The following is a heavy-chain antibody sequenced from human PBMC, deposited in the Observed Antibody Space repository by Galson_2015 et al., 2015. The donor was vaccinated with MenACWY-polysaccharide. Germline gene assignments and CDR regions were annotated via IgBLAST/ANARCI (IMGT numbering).Heavy chain of an antibody. V-gene: IGHV4-30-4*01. Sequence: PSETLSLTCSVSGGYISSGDSYWSWIRQSPGKGLEWIGYIYYSGSTNYSPSLKSRATVSLDTSKNQFSLQLSFVTDADTAVYYCASLPLGNCGSVSCYGYFHHWGQGTLVTVSS. CDR1: GGYISSGDSY. CDR2: IYYSGST. CDR3: ASLPLGNCGSVSCYGYFHH. D-gene: IGHD2-2*01. J-gene: IGHJ1*01.